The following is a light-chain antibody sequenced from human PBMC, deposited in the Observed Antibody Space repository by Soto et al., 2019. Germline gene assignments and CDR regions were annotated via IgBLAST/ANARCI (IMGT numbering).Light chain of an antibody. CDR1: SSDVGGYNY. CDR3: SSYAGSNKPLV. V-gene: IGLV2-8*01. CDR2: EVS. J-gene: IGLJ3*02. Sequence: QSALTQPPSASGSPGQSVTISCTGTSSDVGGYNYVSWYQQHPGKAPKLMIYEVSKRPSGVPDRFSGSKSGNTASLTVSGPQAEDEADYYCSSYAGSNKPLVFGGGTKVTVL.